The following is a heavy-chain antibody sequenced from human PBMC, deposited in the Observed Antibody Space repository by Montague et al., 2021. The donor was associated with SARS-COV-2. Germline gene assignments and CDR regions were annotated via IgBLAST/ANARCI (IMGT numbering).Heavy chain of an antibody. J-gene: IGHJ4*02. CDR2: IYYSGST. Sequence: SETLSLTCTVSGGSISSSSYYWGWIRQPPGKGLEWIGSIYYSGSTYYNPSLKSRVTISVDTSKNQFSLKLSSVTAADTAVYYGARHERQWLRLYPYHSDSWGQGTLVAVSS. V-gene: IGHV4-39*01. CDR1: GGSISSSSYY. CDR3: ARHERQWLRLYPYHSDS. D-gene: IGHD5-12*01.